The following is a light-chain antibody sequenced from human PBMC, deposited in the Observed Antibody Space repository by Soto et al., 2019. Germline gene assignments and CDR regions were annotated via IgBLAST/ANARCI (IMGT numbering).Light chain of an antibody. CDR3: QQYNNFMYT. Sequence: DIQMTQSPSTLSASVGDRVTFTCRASQSIRTWLAWYQQKPGQAPKLLIHDASSLASGVSSRFSGSGSGTEFTLTISSLQPDDSATYYCQQYNNFMYTFGQGTKLEIK. V-gene: IGKV1-5*01. CDR1: QSIRTW. CDR2: DAS. J-gene: IGKJ2*01.